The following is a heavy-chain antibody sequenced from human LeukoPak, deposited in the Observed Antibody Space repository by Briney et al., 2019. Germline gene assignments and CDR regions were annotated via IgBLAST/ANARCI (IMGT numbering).Heavy chain of an antibody. CDR3: ARGPPFESLMVYTITSGYYYMDV. D-gene: IGHD2-8*01. CDR2: IYTSGGT. CDR1: GGSISSGSYY. J-gene: IGHJ6*03. Sequence: SQTLSLTCTVSGGSISSGSYYWSWIRQPAGKGLEWIGRIYTSGGTNYNPSLKSRVTMSVDTSKNQFSLKLSSVTAADTAVYYCARGPPFESLMVYTITSGYYYMDVWGKGTTVTVSS. V-gene: IGHV4-61*02.